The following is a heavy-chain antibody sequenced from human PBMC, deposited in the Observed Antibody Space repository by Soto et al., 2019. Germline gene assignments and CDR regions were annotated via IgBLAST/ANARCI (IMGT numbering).Heavy chain of an antibody. Sequence: GASVKVSCKASGGTFSSYAISWVRQAPGQGLEWMGGIIPIFGTANYAQKFQGRVTITADESTSTAYMELSSLRSEDTAVYYCVDCSGGSCYYGMDVWGQGTTVTVSS. V-gene: IGHV1-69*13. CDR3: VDCSGGSCYYGMDV. J-gene: IGHJ6*02. CDR1: GGTFSSYA. D-gene: IGHD2-15*01. CDR2: IIPIFGTA.